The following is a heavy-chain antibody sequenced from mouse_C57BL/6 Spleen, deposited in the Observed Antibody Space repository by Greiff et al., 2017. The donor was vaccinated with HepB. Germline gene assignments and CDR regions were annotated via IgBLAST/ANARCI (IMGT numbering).Heavy chain of an antibody. V-gene: IGHV1-85*01. D-gene: IGHD1-1*01. CDR2: IYPRDGST. CDR1: GYTFTSYD. Sequence: VQLQQSGPELVKPGASVKLSCKASGYTFTSYDINWVKQRPGQGLEWIGWIYPRDGSTKYNEKFKGKATLTVDTSSSTAYMELHSLTSEDSAVYFCARGGHYGSSPWFAYWGQGTLVTVSA. J-gene: IGHJ3*01. CDR3: ARGGHYGSSPWFAY.